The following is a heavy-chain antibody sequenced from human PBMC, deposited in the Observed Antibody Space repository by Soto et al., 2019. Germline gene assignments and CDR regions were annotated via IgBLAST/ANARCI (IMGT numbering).Heavy chain of an antibody. CDR1: GGTFSSYA. J-gene: IGHJ6*02. V-gene: IGHV1-69*13. CDR3: ARKFPGDTAMVWDYYYYGMDV. D-gene: IGHD5-18*01. Sequence: SVKVSCKASGGTFSSYAISWVRQAPGQGLEWMGGIIPIFGTANYAQKFQGRVTITADESTSTAYMELSSLRSEDTAVYYCARKFPGDTAMVWDYYYYGMDVWGQGTTVTVSS. CDR2: IIPIFGTA.